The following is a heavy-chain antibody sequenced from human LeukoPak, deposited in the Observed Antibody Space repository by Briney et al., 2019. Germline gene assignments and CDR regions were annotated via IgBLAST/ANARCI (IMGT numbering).Heavy chain of an antibody. V-gene: IGHV1-18*04. D-gene: IGHD1-26*01. CDR2: INAYNGNT. Sequence: ASVKVSCKASAYTFTAYYMHWVRQAPGQGLEWMGWINAYNGNTNYAQKLQGRVTSTTDTSTSTAYMELRRLRAEDTAVYYCARDAAWELLCFNWFDPWGQGTLVTVSS. CDR1: AYTFTAYY. CDR3: ARDAAWELLCFNWFDP. J-gene: IGHJ5*02.